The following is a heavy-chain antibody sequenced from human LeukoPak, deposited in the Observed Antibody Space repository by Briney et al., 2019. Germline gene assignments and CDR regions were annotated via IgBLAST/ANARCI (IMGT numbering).Heavy chain of an antibody. V-gene: IGHV3-48*01. CDR3: ARGVPKTSYYYYYMDV. D-gene: IGHD4-11*01. CDR1: GFTLSNYS. Sequence: PGGSLRLSCAVSGFTLSNYSMNWVRQAPGKGLEWISCISGSGFTIHYADSVKGRFTISRDNAKNSLYLQMNSLRAEDTAVYYCARGVPKTSYYYYYMDVWGKGTTVTVSS. J-gene: IGHJ6*03. CDR2: ISGSGFTI.